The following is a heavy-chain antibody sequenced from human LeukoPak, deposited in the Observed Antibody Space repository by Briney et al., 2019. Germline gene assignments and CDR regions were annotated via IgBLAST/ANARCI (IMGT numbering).Heavy chain of an antibody. CDR1: GGSISSSDYY. V-gene: IGHV4-39*07. Sequence: SETLSLTCSVSGGSISSSDYYWGWIRQPPGKGLEWIGTMFYNGATKSNPSLSSRVTMSIDTSKNQFSLKLRSVTAADTAVYYCARVGRGGYTFDYWGQGTLVTVSS. D-gene: IGHD3-22*01. CDR2: MFYNGAT. J-gene: IGHJ4*02. CDR3: ARVGRGGYTFDY.